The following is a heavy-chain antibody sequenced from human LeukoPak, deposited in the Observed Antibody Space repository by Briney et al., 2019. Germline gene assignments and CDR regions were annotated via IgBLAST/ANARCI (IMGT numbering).Heavy chain of an antibody. Sequence: ASVTVSCKASGYTFTGYYMHWVRQAPGQGLEWMGWINPNSGATNYAQKFQGRVTMTRDTSISTAYMELSRLRSDDTAAYYCARGTKKYYFDYWGQGTLVTVSS. D-gene: IGHD1-1*01. CDR2: INPNSGAT. CDR3: ARGTKKYYFDY. J-gene: IGHJ4*02. V-gene: IGHV1-2*02. CDR1: GYTFTGYY.